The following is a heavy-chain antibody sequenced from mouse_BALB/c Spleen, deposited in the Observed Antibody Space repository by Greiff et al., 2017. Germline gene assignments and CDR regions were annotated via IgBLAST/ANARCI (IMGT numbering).Heavy chain of an antibody. V-gene: IGHV5-12-1*01. Sequence: EVKLVESGGGLVKPGGSLKLSCAASGFAFSSYDMSWVRQTPEKRLEWVAYISSGGGSTYYPDTVKGRFTISRDNAKNTLYLQMSSLKSEDTAMYYCARRGSTMITTEFAYWGQGTLVTVSA. CDR1: GFAFSSYD. D-gene: IGHD2-4*01. J-gene: IGHJ3*01. CDR3: ARRGSTMITTEFAY. CDR2: ISSGGGST.